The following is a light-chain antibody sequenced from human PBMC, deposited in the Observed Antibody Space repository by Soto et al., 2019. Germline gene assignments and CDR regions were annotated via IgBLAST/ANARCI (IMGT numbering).Light chain of an antibody. J-gene: IGLJ1*01. CDR2: EVS. CDR3: SSYTSSSTYV. Sequence: CVLIPPPSVSGSPRQSVTISCTGTSSDVGSYNRVCWYQQPPGTAPKLMIYEVSNRPSGVPDRFSASKSGNTASLTISGLQAEDEADYYCSSYTSSSTYVFGTGTKVTVL. CDR1: SSDVGSYNR. V-gene: IGLV2-18*02.